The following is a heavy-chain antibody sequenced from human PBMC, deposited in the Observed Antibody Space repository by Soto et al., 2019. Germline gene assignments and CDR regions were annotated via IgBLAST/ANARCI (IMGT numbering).Heavy chain of an antibody. D-gene: IGHD2-15*01. Sequence: ASVKVSCKASGYTFTSYGISWVRQAPGQGLEWMGWISAYNGNTNYAQKLQGRVTMTTDTSTSTAYMELRSLRSEDTAVYYCARDSYCRGGSCTPKGNYWGQGTLVTVSS. J-gene: IGHJ4*02. CDR3: ARDSYCRGGSCTPKGNY. CDR2: ISAYNGNT. V-gene: IGHV1-18*01. CDR1: GYTFTSYG.